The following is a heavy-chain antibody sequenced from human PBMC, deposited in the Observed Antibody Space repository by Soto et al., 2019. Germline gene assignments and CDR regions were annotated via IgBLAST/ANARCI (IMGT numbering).Heavy chain of an antibody. CDR1: GGSISSYY. J-gene: IGHJ6*02. CDR3: ARISVTPYSNTRGYYYYGMDV. D-gene: IGHD4-17*01. CDR2: IYYSGST. Sequence: SETLSLTCTVSGGSISSYYWSWIRQPPGKGLEWIGYIYYSGSTNYNPSLKSRVTISVDTSKNQFSLKLSSVTAADTAVYYCARISVTPYSNTRGYYYYGMDVWGQGTTVTVSS. V-gene: IGHV4-59*01.